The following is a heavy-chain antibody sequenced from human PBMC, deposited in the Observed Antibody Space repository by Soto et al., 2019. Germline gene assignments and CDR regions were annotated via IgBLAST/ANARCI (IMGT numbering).Heavy chain of an antibody. V-gene: IGHV4-59*08. CDR3: ARSSTGYGGAV. D-gene: IGHD3-9*01. Sequence: QVQLQESGPGLVKPSETLSLTCTVSGGSISSNYWSWIRQPPGKGLEWIGYIHNSGSTDYNPSLTSRVTLSVDTSKNQFSLKRSSVPAADTAVYYCARSSTGYGGAVWGQGTLVIVSS. CDR2: IHNSGST. CDR1: GGSISSNY. J-gene: IGHJ4*02.